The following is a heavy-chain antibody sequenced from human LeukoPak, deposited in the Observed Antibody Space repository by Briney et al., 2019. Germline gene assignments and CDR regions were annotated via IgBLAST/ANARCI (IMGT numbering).Heavy chain of an antibody. J-gene: IGHJ3*02. CDR1: GGSFSGYY. V-gene: IGHV4-59*01. CDR2: IYYSGST. Sequence: SETLSLTCAVYGGSFSGYYWSWIRQPPGKGLEWIGYIYYSGSTNYNPSLKSRVTISVDTSKNQFSLKLSSVTAADTAVYYCARAKWEPSSGAFDIWGQGTMVTVSS. CDR3: ARAKWEPSSGAFDI. D-gene: IGHD1-26*01.